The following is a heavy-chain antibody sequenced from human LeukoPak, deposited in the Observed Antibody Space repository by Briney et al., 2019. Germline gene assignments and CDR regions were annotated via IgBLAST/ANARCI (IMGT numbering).Heavy chain of an antibody. CDR1: GFTFSSYW. CDR3: ARGDDSGSYYSDY. Sequence: GGSLRLSCAASGFTFSSYWMSWVRQAPGKGLEWVANIKQDGSEKYYVDSVKGRFTISRDNAKNSLYLQLNSLRAEDTAVYYCARGDDSGSYYSDYWGQGTLVTVSS. J-gene: IGHJ4*02. CDR2: IKQDGSEK. D-gene: IGHD1-26*01. V-gene: IGHV3-7*01.